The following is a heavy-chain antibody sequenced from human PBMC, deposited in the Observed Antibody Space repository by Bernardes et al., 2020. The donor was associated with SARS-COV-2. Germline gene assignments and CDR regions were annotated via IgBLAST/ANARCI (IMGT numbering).Heavy chain of an antibody. CDR1: GFTFSTYW. V-gene: IGHV3-74*01. CDR2: ISSDGSST. D-gene: IGHD3-10*01. CDR3: ARSAFISGRGYYIDY. J-gene: IGHJ4*02. Sequence: GGSLRLSCAASGFTFSTYWMHWVRQAPGKGLVWVSRISSDGSSTSYADSVKGRFTISRDNAKNTLFLQMNGLRAEDTSLYYCARSAFISGRGYYIDYWPQGTLVTVSS.